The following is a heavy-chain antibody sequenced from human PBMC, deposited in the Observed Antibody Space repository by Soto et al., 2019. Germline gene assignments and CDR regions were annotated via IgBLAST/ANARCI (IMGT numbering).Heavy chain of an antibody. D-gene: IGHD6-13*01. J-gene: IGHJ4*02. Sequence: SETLSLTCAVYGGSFSGYYWSWIRQPPGKGLEWIGEINHSGSTNYNPSLKSRVTISVDTSKNQFSLKLSSVTAADTAVYYCARWNSAEQQLAVDYWGQGTLVTVSS. CDR3: ARWNSAEQQLAVDY. CDR1: GGSFSGYY. CDR2: INHSGST. V-gene: IGHV4-34*01.